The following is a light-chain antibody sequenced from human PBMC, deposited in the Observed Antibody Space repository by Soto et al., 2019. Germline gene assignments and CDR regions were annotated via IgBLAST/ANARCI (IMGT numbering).Light chain of an antibody. V-gene: IGKV1-5*03. Sequence: DIQMTQSPSTLSASVGDRVTITCRASQDIGTWLAWYQQKPEKAPKVLIYRASHLESGVPSRFSASGSRTESTLSSSSQQPEDVVTYYLQQNNRHPCTFGEGTKVDIK. CDR2: RAS. CDR3: QQNNRHPCT. CDR1: QDIGTW. J-gene: IGKJ1*01.